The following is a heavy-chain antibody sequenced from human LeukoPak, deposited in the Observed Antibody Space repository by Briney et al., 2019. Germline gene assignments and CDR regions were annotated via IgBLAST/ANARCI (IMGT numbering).Heavy chain of an antibody. Sequence: PSETLSLTCTVSGGSISGYYWTWIRQPPGKGLEYIGYIYYSGSTNHNPSLKSRVTISVDTSKNQFSLKLSSVTAADTAVYYCARTENYIPEDWFDPWGQGTLVTVSS. CDR1: GGSISGYY. CDR3: ARTENYIPEDWFDP. CDR2: IYYSGST. V-gene: IGHV4-59*01. J-gene: IGHJ5*02. D-gene: IGHD5-24*01.